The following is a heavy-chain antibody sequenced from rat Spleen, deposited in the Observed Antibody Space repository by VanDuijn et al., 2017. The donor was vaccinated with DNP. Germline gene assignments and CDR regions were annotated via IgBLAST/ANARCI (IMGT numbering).Heavy chain of an antibody. CDR1: GFTFTFYG. CDR2: ISSSGGGS. V-gene: IGHV5-27*01. Sequence: EVHLVESGGGLVQPGRSLKLSCAASGFTFTFYGMAWVRQAPKKGLEWVAGISSSGGGSYYRDSVKGRLTISRDNAKSTLYLQMSSLRVEDTATYYCTTQGLITRAPKWSAYWGQGSLVTVSS. D-gene: IGHD1-1*01. J-gene: IGHJ3*01. CDR3: TTQGLITRAPKWSAY.